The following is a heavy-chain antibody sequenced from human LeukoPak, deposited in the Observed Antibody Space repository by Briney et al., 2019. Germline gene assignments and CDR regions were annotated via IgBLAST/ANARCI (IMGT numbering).Heavy chain of an antibody. V-gene: IGHV3-23*01. CDR3: DYSDPRVADVFFEY. J-gene: IGHJ4*02. CDR2: ITSGFTP. D-gene: IGHD2-15*01. CDR1: GLTFSDYA. Sequence: PGGSLRLSCAASGLTFSDYAMSWFRQAPGKGLEWVSGITSGFTPHYADSVKGRFTISRDNSKNMFHLQLNSLRAEDTAVYAKDYSDPRVADVFFEYWGQGTLVTVSS.